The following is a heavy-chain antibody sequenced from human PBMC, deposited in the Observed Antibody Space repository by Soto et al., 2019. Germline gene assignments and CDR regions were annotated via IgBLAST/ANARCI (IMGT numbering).Heavy chain of an antibody. Sequence: ASVKVSCKASGYTFTSYAMHWVRQAPGQRLEWMGWVNAGNGNTKYSQKFQGRVTITRDTSASTAYMELSSLRSEDTAVYYCARVEGAWRYFDLWGRGTLVTVS. CDR1: GYTFTSYA. CDR2: VNAGNGNT. D-gene: IGHD1-26*01. J-gene: IGHJ2*01. V-gene: IGHV1-3*01. CDR3: ARVEGAWRYFDL.